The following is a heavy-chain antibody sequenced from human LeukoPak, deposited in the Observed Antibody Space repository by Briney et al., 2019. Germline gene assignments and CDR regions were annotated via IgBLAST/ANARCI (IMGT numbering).Heavy chain of an antibody. Sequence: PSETLSLTCTVSGGSISSYHWSWIRQPAEKGLEWIGRVHTSGNTNFSPSLKSRVTMSVDTSKNQFSLKLSSVTAADTAVYYCARGGTQWLVAASLPAFDYWGQGTLVTVSS. CDR2: VHTSGNT. D-gene: IGHD6-19*01. CDR1: GGSISSYH. V-gene: IGHV4-4*07. CDR3: ARGGTQWLVAASLPAFDY. J-gene: IGHJ4*02.